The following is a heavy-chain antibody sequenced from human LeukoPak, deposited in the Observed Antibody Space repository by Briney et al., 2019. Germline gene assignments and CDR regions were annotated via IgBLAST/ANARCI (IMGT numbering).Heavy chain of an antibody. V-gene: IGHV3-33*01. CDR1: GFTFNSNG. CDR2: IWYDGSNK. CDR3: ARESAAAVAPGTYYYYMDV. D-gene: IGHD6-13*01. Sequence: GGSLRLSCEASGFTFNSNGMHWVRQAPGKGLEWVAGIWYDGSNKYYADSVKGRFTISRDNSKNTLYLQMNSLRAEDTAVYYCARESAAAVAPGTYYYYMDVWGKGTTVTVSS. J-gene: IGHJ6*03.